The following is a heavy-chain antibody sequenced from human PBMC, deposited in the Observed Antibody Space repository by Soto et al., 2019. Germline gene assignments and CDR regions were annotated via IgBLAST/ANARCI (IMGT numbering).Heavy chain of an antibody. J-gene: IGHJ5*02. CDR3: ARRQYSSSPADFCFDP. D-gene: IGHD6-13*01. CDR1: GGSFSGYY. CDR2: INHSGST. Sequence: SETLSLTCAVYGGSFSGYYWSWIRQPPGKGLEWIGEINHSGSTNYNPSLKSRVTISVDTSKNQFSLKLSSVTAADTAVYYCARRQYSSSPADFCFDPWGQGTLVTVSS. V-gene: IGHV4-34*01.